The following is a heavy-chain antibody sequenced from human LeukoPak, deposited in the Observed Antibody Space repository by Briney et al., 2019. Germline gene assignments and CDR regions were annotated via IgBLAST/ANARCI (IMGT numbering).Heavy chain of an antibody. V-gene: IGHV4-34*01. D-gene: IGHD5-18*01. CDR1: DQSFSGYF. CDR3: AKYRYGYRGMDS. Sequence: SETLSLTCRVYDQSFSGYFWIWLRQPPGKGLEWIGEINYSGSTNYNPSLKSRAIISVDTSKSQFSLKLTSVRVADTAVYFCAKYRYGYRGMDSWGQGTQVTVSS. J-gene: IGHJ4*02. CDR2: INYSGST.